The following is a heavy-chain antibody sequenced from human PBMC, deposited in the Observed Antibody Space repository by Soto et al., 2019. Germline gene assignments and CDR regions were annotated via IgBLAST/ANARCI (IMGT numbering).Heavy chain of an antibody. CDR1: GESINTPHYY. V-gene: IGHV4-30-4*01. J-gene: IGHJ6*02. CDR2: IYHSGNT. CDR3: ARVPDV. Sequence: PSETLSLTCTVSGESINTPHYYWSWVRQPPGKGLEWIGYIYHSGNTYYNPSLKSRVTISLDRSKNQFSLKLSSVTAADTAVYYCARVPDVWGQGTTVTVSS.